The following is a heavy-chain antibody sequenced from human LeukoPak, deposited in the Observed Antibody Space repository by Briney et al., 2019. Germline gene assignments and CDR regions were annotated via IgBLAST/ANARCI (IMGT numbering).Heavy chain of an antibody. CDR2: IYYSGST. J-gene: IGHJ4*02. CDR3: ARHRIPNLQFDY. Sequence: SETLSLTCTVSGVSISSYYWSWIRQPPGKGLEWIGYIYYSGSTNYNPSLKSRVTISVDTSKNQFSLKLSSVTAADTAVYYCARHRIPNLQFDYWGQGTLVTVSS. CDR1: GVSISSYY. V-gene: IGHV4-59*01. D-gene: IGHD2-15*01.